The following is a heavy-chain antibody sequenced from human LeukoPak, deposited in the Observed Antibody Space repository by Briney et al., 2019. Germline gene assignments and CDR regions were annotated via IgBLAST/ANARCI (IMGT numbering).Heavy chain of an antibody. CDR3: ARGGYVDYEYYFAY. V-gene: IGHV3-7*04. CDR2: IKQDGSDK. J-gene: IGHJ4*02. CDR1: GFTFSSYW. D-gene: IGHD4-17*01. Sequence: PGGSLRLSCAASGFTFSSYWMSWVRQAPGKGLEWVANIKQDGSDKYHVDSVKGRFTISRYNAKNSLYLQMNSLRAADTAVCACARGGYVDYEYYFAYWGQGTLVTV.